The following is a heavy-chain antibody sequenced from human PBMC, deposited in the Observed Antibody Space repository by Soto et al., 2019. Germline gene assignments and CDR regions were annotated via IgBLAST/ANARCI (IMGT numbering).Heavy chain of an antibody. CDR2: VSPKSGNT. D-gene: IGHD1-1*01. V-gene: IGHV1-18*01. Sequence: QIQLVQSGAEVKKPGASVKVSCKASGYNFFDYGVSWVRQAPGQGLEWMGWVSPKSGNTDYARKVQGRFTMTTDISTSTAYMELRGLISDDTGVYYCARGRTVSSIGPLLVWGQGTLVSVSS. CDR3: ARGRTVSSIGPLLV. CDR1: GYNFFDYG. J-gene: IGHJ1*01.